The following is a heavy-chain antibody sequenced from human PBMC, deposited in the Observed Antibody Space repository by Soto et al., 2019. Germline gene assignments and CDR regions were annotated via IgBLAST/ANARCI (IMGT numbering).Heavy chain of an antibody. Sequence: SETLSLTCTVSGGSISSGGYYWSWIRQHPGKGLEWIGYIYYSGSTYYNPSLKSRVTISVDTSKNQFSLKLSSVTAADTAVYYCARGYCGGDCYPKDYSYYMDVWGKGTTVTVS. CDR1: GGSISSGGYY. J-gene: IGHJ6*03. CDR3: ARGYCGGDCYPKDYSYYMDV. CDR2: IYYSGST. D-gene: IGHD2-21*01. V-gene: IGHV4-31*03.